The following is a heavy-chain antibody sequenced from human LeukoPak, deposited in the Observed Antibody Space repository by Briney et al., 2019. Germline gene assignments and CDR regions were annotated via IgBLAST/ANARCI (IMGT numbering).Heavy chain of an antibody. D-gene: IGHD3-22*01. J-gene: IGHJ4*02. V-gene: IGHV4-34*01. CDR3: ARGNLYYYDSSGYYFKFDY. CDR2: INHSGST. CDR1: VGSLSSHY. Sequence: SETLSLTCAVYVGSLSSHYWNWIRQPQWKGREWIGEINHSGSTNYNPSLRSRVTISVDTSKNQFSLKLSSVTAADTAVYYCARGNLYYYDSSGYYFKFDYWGQGTLVTVSS.